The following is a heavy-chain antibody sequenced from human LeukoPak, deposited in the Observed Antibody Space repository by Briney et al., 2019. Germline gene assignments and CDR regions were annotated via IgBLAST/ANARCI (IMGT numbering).Heavy chain of an antibody. CDR2: ISGSGDST. D-gene: IGHD1-20*01. Sequence: GSLRLSCAASAFTFSTYGMSWVRQAPGKGLEWVSAISGSGDSTYYADSVKGRFTISRDNSKNTLYLQMNSLRAEDTAVYYCAKSISRYLNAPDSNYFAYWGQGILVTVSS. CDR3: AKSISRYLNAPDSNYFAY. J-gene: IGHJ4*02. CDR1: AFTFSTYG. V-gene: IGHV3-23*01.